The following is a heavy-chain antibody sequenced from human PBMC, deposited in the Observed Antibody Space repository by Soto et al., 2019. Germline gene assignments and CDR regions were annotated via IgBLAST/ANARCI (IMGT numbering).Heavy chain of an antibody. CDR1: GFTFSSYS. D-gene: IGHD3-10*01. J-gene: IGHJ6*02. V-gene: IGHV3-48*02. Sequence: EVQLVESGGGLVQPGGSLRLSCAASGFTFSSYSMNWVRQAPGKGLAWVSYISSSSSTIYYADSVKGRFTISRDNAKNSLYLQMISLRDEDTAVYYCARGGYYYGSGRFSDYYGTDVWCQGTTLTVSS. CDR2: ISSSSSTI. CDR3: ARGGYYYGSGRFSDYYGTDV.